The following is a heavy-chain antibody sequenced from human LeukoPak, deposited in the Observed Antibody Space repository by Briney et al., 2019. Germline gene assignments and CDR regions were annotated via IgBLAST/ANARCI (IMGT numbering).Heavy chain of an antibody. CDR3: ARDVGPPDY. J-gene: IGHJ4*02. CDR1: GFTFSSYA. CDR2: ISYDGSNK. V-gene: IGHV3-30*04. Sequence: PGGSLRLSCAASGFTFSSYAMHWVRQAPGKGLEWVAVISYDGSNKYYADSVKGRFTISRDNSKSTLYLQMNSLRAEDTAVYYCARDVGPPDYWGQGTLVTVSS. D-gene: IGHD1-26*01.